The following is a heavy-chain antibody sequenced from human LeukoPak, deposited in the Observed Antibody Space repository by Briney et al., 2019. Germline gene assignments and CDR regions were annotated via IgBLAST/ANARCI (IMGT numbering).Heavy chain of an antibody. Sequence: PGGSLRLSRAASGFTFSSYWMSWVRQAPGKGLEWVANIKQDGSEKYYVDSVKGRFTISRDNAKNSLYLQMNSLRAEDTAVYYCAREGYYDFWSGFDYWGQGTLVTVSS. CDR3: AREGYYDFWSGFDY. CDR2: IKQDGSEK. J-gene: IGHJ4*02. V-gene: IGHV3-7*01. CDR1: GFTFSSYW. D-gene: IGHD3-3*01.